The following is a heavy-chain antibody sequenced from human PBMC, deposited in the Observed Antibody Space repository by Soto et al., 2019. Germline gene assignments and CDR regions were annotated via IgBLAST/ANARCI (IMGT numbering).Heavy chain of an antibody. V-gene: IGHV3-21*01. CDR3: ARVIGVVVVAHYDY. CDR1: GFTFSSYS. J-gene: IGHJ4*02. CDR2: ISSSSSYI. Sequence: EVQLVESGGGLVKPGGSLRLSCAASGFTFSSYSMNWVRQAPGKGLEWVSSISSSSSYIYYADSVKGRFTISRDTAKNSLYLQMNSLRAEDTAVYYCARVIGVVVVAHYDYWGQGTLFTVSS. D-gene: IGHD2-15*01.